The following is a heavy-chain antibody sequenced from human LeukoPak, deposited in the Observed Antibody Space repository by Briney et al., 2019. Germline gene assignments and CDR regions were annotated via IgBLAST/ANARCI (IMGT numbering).Heavy chain of an antibody. J-gene: IGHJ6*03. Sequence: GGSLSLSCAVSGFPFSDFAMSWVRQAPGKGLEWVSTISGGGDNTYFADSVKGRFTISRDNSKNTLFLQMVSLRAEDTAVYYCAKFECAILGNYYMDVWSKGTTVTVS. D-gene: IGHD3-3*01. CDR2: ISGGGDNT. CDR1: GFPFSDFA. V-gene: IGHV3-23*01. CDR3: AKFECAILGNYYMDV.